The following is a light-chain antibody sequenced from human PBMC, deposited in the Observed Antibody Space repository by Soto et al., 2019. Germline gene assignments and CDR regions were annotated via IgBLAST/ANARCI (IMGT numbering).Light chain of an antibody. J-gene: IGLJ1*01. Sequence: QSALTQPPSASGSFGQSVTISCTGTSSDVGGYNYVSWYQQHPGKAPKLMIYEVSERPSGVPDRFSGSKSGNTASLTVSGLQADDEADYYGSSYSGTNYHYVFGTGTKAPVL. CDR3: SSYSGTNYHYV. V-gene: IGLV2-8*01. CDR1: SSDVGGYNY. CDR2: EVS.